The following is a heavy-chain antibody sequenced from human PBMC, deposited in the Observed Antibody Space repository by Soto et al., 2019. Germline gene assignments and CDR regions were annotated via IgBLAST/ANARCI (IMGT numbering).Heavy chain of an antibody. D-gene: IGHD6-13*01. CDR3: APINLVRYYSYYMDV. J-gene: IGHJ6*03. V-gene: IGHV2-5*02. CDR2: IYWDDDK. CDR1: GVSVSTSGMG. Sequence: GRTMVNRRETCTLRFKFSGVSVSTSGMGVGWIRQPPGKALEWLALIYWDDDKRYSPSLKSRLTITKDTSKNQVVLTMTNMDPVDTATFYCAPINLVRYYSYYMDVWGNGTTVTVS.